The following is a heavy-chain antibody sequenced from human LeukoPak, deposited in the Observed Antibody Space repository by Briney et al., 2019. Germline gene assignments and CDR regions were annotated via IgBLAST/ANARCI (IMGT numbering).Heavy chain of an antibody. CDR3: ARVLGGYSYGDY. V-gene: IGHV3-30-3*01. Sequence: PGGSLRLSGAASGFTFSSYAMHWVRQAPGKGLEWVAVISYDGSNKYYADSVKGRFTISRDNSKNTLYLQMNSLRAEDTAVYYCARVLGGYSYGDYWGQGTLVTV. CDR1: GFTFSSYA. J-gene: IGHJ4*02. D-gene: IGHD5-18*01. CDR2: ISYDGSNK.